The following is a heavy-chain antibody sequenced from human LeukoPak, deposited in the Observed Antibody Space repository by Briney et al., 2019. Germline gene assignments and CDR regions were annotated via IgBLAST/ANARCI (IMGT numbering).Heavy chain of an antibody. Sequence: PGRSLRLSCAASGFTFSSYGMHWVRQAPGKGLEWVAVIWYDGSNKYYADSVKGRFTISRDNSKNTLYLQMNSLRAEDTAVYYCAREGSPYYYDSSGYLVYWGQGTLVTVSS. CDR2: IWYDGSNK. CDR3: AREGSPYYYDSSGYLVY. D-gene: IGHD3-22*01. CDR1: GFTFSSYG. J-gene: IGHJ4*02. V-gene: IGHV3-33*01.